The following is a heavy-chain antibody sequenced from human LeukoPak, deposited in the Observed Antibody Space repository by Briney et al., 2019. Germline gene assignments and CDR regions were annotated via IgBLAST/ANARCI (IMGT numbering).Heavy chain of an antibody. Sequence: SETLSLTCTVSGGSISNDYWSWIRQPAGKGLEWIGRLYTRGTTNYNPSLKSRVTMSFDTSKNQFSLKLNSVTAADTAVYYCARGFRNYYDSSGFDYWGQGILVTVPS. CDR2: LYTRGTT. J-gene: IGHJ4*02. CDR1: GGSISNDY. D-gene: IGHD3-22*01. V-gene: IGHV4-4*07. CDR3: ARGFRNYYDSSGFDY.